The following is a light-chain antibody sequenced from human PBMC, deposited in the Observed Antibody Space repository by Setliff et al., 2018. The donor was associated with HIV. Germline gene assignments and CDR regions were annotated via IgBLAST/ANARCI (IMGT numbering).Light chain of an antibody. V-gene: IGLV1-44*01. CDR2: RNN. Sequence: QSVLTQPPSASGTPGQRVTISCSGTSSNIETNTVNWYQQLPGTAPKLLIYRNNQRPSGVPDRFSGSKSGTSASLAISGLQSEDEADYYCQAWDTTTNYVFGTGTKVTVL. CDR3: QAWDTTTNYV. J-gene: IGLJ1*01. CDR1: SSNIETNT.